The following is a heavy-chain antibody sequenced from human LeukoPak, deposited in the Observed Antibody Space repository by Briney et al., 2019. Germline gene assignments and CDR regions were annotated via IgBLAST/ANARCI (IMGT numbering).Heavy chain of an antibody. CDR1: GGSISSGDYY. CDR3: ARTYYDFWSGYWYDY. CDR2: IYYSGST. Sequence: PSETLSLTCTLSGGSISSGDYYWSWIRQPPGKGLEWIGYIYYSGSTYYNPSLKSRVTISVDTSKNQFSLKLSSVTAADTAVYYCARTYYDFWSGYWYDYWGQGTLVTVSS. V-gene: IGHV4-30-4*08. D-gene: IGHD3-3*01. J-gene: IGHJ4*02.